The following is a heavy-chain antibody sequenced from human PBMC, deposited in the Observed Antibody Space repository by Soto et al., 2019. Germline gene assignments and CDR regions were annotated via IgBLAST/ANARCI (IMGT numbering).Heavy chain of an antibody. CDR3: ARYAYDFWSGHPNPRYYYGMDV. J-gene: IGHJ6*02. V-gene: IGHV4-34*01. D-gene: IGHD3-3*01. CDR2: INHSGIT. CDR1: GASFSGYF. Sequence: PSETLSLTCAVYGASFSGYFCSWIRQPPGKGLKWIGEINHSGITKYNPSLNSRVTISGDTSRDQFSLMLGSVTAADTAVYYCARYAYDFWSGHPNPRYYYGMDVWGQGTTVTVSS.